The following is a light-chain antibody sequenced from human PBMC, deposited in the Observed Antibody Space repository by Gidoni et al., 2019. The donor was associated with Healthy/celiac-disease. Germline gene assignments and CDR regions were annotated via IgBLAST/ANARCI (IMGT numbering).Light chain of an antibody. CDR3: QQYDNL. CDR2: DAS. J-gene: IGKJ3*01. CDR1: QDISNY. V-gene: IGKV1-33*01. Sequence: DTQMTQSPSSLSASVGDRVTITCQASQDISNYLNWYQQKPGKAPKLLIYDASNLETGVPSKFSGSGSGTDFTFTISSLQPEDIATYYCQQYDNLFGPGTKVDIK.